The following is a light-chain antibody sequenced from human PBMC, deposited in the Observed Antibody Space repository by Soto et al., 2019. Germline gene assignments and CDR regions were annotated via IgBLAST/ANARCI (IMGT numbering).Light chain of an antibody. V-gene: IGKV1-5*03. CDR3: QQYQSYWT. CDR2: KAS. J-gene: IGKJ1*01. CDR1: QSISSW. Sequence: DIQMTQSPSTLSASVGDRVTITCRASQSISSWLAWYQQKPGKAPNLLIYKASSLESGVPSRFSGSGSGTEFTLTISSLQPDDFATYYCQQYQSYWTFSQGTKVEIK.